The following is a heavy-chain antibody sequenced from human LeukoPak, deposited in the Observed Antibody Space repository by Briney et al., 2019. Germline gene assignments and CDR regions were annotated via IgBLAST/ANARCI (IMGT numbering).Heavy chain of an antibody. J-gene: IGHJ3*02. CDR1: GFTVSSDS. V-gene: IGHV3-53*01. D-gene: IGHD3-16*01. CDR2: IYSGDTT. CDR3: ARDGARRDALDI. Sequence: PGGSLRLSCAASGFTVSSDSMTWVRQAPGKRLEWVSLIYSGDTTYYADSVKGRFTISRDDAKSSVYMEMNSLRGEDTAVYYCARDGARRDALDIWGQGTMVIVSS.